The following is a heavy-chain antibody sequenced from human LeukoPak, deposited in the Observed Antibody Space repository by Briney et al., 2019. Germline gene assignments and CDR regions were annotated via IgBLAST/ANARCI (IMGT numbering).Heavy chain of an antibody. Sequence: GGSLRLSCAASGFSFSIHAMHWVRQATGKGLEWVAVILYDGSEKYYADSVKGRFTISRDNSKNTLYLQMNSLRAEDTAVYYCAKRGSGSYSDFDYWGQGTLVTVSS. CDR1: GFSFSIHA. CDR3: AKRGSGSYSDFDY. D-gene: IGHD3-10*01. V-gene: IGHV3-30*18. CDR2: ILYDGSEK. J-gene: IGHJ4*02.